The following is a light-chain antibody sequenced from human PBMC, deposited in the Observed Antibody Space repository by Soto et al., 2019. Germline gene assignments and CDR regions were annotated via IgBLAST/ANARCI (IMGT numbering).Light chain of an antibody. Sequence: EIVLTQSPATRSLSPGERATLSCRASQSVSSYLAWYQQKPGQAPRLLIYDASNRATGIPARFSGSGSGTDFTLTISSLEPEDFAVYYCQQRSNWPPGWTFGQGTKVEIK. CDR3: QQRSNWPPGWT. CDR2: DAS. V-gene: IGKV3-11*01. CDR1: QSVSSY. J-gene: IGKJ1*01.